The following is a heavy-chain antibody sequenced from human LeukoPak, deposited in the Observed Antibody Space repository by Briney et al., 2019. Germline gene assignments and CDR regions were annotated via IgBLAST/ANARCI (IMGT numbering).Heavy chain of an antibody. J-gene: IGHJ5*02. Sequence: SETLSLTCAVYAGPFNGYYWSWIRHPPGKGLEWIGEINLSGSTYYNPSLKRRINISIHTYKNQFSLKQNSVPAADTAIYYCARHVVTRRPPAATKRTRFDPWGQGTLVSVST. V-gene: IGHV4-34*01. D-gene: IGHD1-1*01. CDR2: INLSGST. CDR3: ARHVVTRRPPAATKRTRFDP. CDR1: AGPFNGYY.